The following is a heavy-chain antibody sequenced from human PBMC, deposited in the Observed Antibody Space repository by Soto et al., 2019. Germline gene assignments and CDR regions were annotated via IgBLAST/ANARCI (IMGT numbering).Heavy chain of an antibody. CDR3: ARDIANMIVVVITPYFDY. CDR2: INPNSGGT. D-gene: IGHD3-22*01. Sequence: ASVKVSCKASGYTFTGYYMHWVRQAPGQGLEWMGWINPNSGGTNYAQKFQGRVTMTRDTSISTAYMELSRLRSDDTAVYYCARDIANMIVVVITPYFDYWGRGTLVTVSS. V-gene: IGHV1-2*02. CDR1: GYTFTGYY. J-gene: IGHJ4*02.